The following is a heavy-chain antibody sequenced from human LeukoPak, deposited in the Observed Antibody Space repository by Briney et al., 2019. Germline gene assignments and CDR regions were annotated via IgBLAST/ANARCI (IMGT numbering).Heavy chain of an antibody. D-gene: IGHD3/OR15-3a*01. J-gene: IGHJ4*02. CDR3: ARQTGSGLFTLP. CDR2: IYYTGNT. CDR1: GGSFSGYY. Sequence: IPSETLSLTCAVYGGSFSGYYWSWIRQPPGKGLEWIGSIYYTGNTYYNASLKSRVTISIDTSNNQISLRLISVTATDTAMYYCARQTGSGLFTLPGGQGTLVTVSS. V-gene: IGHV4-34*01.